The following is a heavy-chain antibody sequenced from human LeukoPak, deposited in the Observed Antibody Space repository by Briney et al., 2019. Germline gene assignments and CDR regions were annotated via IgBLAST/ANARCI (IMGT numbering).Heavy chain of an antibody. J-gene: IGHJ6*04. D-gene: IGHD6-13*01. V-gene: IGHV3-74*01. Sequence: GGSLRLSCAASGFTFSDYWMHWVRQAPGKGLVWVSRIKSDGGLTNYADSVKGRFTISRDSTKNTLYLQLNSLRAEDTAVYYCARGPGVAAAGPVDVWGKGTTVTVSS. CDR1: GFTFSDYW. CDR3: ARGPGVAAAGPVDV. CDR2: IKSDGGLT.